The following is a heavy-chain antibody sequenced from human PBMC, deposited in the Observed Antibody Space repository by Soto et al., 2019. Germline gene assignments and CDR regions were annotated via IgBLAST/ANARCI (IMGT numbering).Heavy chain of an antibody. J-gene: IGHJ4*02. CDR2: KWFFAGGGNE. Sequence: PGGSRRLSCSTCGFTFRNYGIHWVRQAPGKGLGWVAVKWFFAGGGNEYYADSVKRRSAITRDDSKQTPYPEMKSLTAEHTAVYYCGRDPYSGARYYLDLWGQGTKVTVS. CDR1: GFTFRNYG. D-gene: IGHD1-26*01. V-gene: IGHV3-33*01. CDR3: GRDPYSGARYYLDL.